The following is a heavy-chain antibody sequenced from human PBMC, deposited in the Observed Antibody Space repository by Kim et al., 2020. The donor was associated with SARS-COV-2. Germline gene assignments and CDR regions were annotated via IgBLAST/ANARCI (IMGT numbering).Heavy chain of an antibody. CDR2: INHSGNT. CDR3: ARDIYDMWSGYHTGSGRFDY. V-gene: IGHV4-34*01. CDR1: GASLSGNY. D-gene: IGHD3-3*01. J-gene: IGHJ4*02. Sequence: SETLSLTCAVSGASLSGNYWAWIRQPPGKGLEWIGDINHSGNTNYNPSLKSRVTISVDTSKSQFSLKLSSVTAADTAVYYCARDIYDMWSGYHTGSGRFDYWGQGALITVSS.